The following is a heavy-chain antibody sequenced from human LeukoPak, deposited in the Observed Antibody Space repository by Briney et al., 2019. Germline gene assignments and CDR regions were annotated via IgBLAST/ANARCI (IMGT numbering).Heavy chain of an antibody. J-gene: IGHJ4*02. D-gene: IGHD3-22*01. V-gene: IGHV3-30*02. CDR3: VASGYVY. CDR2: IRSDGTNK. Sequence: GGSLRLSCAASGSTFSNHGIHWVRQAPGKGLEWVAFIRSDGTNKYYVDSVKGRFTISRDNSKNSLYLQMNTLSAEDTAIYYCVASGYVYWGQGTLVTVSS. CDR1: GSTFSNHG.